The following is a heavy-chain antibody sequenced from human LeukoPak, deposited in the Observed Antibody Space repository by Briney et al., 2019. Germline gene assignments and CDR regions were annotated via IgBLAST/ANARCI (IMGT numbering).Heavy chain of an antibody. V-gene: IGHV4-34*01. J-gene: IGHJ4*02. CDR2: INHSGST. D-gene: IGHD1-14*01. Sequence: SETLSLTCAVYGGSFSGYYWSWIRQPPGKGLEWIGEINHSGSTNYNPSLKSRVTISVDTSKNQFSLKLSSVTAADTAVYYCARHTRTHFDYWGQGTLVTVSS. CDR1: GGSFSGYY. CDR3: ARHTRTHFDY.